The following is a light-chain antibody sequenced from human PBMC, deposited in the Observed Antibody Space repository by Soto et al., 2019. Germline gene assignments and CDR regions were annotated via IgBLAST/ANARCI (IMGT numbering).Light chain of an antibody. V-gene: IGLV2-14*01. Sequence: QSALTQPASVSGSPGQSITISCTGTSSDVGGYNYVSWYQQHPGKAPKLMIYEVSHRPSGVSNRFSGSKSGNTASLTISGLQAEDEADYYCSSYTSSSTPYVFGTGPKLTVL. J-gene: IGLJ1*01. CDR1: SSDVGGYNY. CDR2: EVS. CDR3: SSYTSSSTPYV.